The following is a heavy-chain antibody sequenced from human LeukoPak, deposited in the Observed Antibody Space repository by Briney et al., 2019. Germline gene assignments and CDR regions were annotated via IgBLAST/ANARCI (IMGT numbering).Heavy chain of an antibody. V-gene: IGHV3-23*01. CDR2: ISGSGGST. Sequence: GGSLRLSCAASGFTFSSYAMSWVRQAPGKGLEWVSAISGSGGSTYYADSVKGRFTISRDNSKNTLYLQMNSLRAEDTAVYYCAKGTDYDYVWGSYLNWFDPWGQGTLVTVSS. CDR1: GFTFSSYA. D-gene: IGHD3-16*02. J-gene: IGHJ5*02. CDR3: AKGTDYDYVWGSYLNWFDP.